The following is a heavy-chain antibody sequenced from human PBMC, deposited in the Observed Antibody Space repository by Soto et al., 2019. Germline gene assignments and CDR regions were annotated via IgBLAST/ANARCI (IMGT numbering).Heavy chain of an antibody. J-gene: IGHJ5*02. CDR3: AKIAGWFDP. V-gene: IGHV3-23*01. CDR1: GFAFSAYA. CDR2: ISSSGAST. Sequence: EVPLLESGGGLVQPGGSLRLSCAASGFAFSAYAMSWVRQAPGKGLEWISTISSSGASTYYADSVKGRFTISRDNSGNTLFLQINSLRAEDTAVYYCAKIAGWFDPWGQGTLVTVSS.